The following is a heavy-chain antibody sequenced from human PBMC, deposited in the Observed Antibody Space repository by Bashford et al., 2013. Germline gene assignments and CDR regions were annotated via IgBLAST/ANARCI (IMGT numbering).Heavy chain of an antibody. D-gene: IGHD1/OR15-1a*01. CDR3: ARLGNSDAFDI. Sequence: WVRQMPGKGLEWMGIIYPGDSDTRYSPSFQGQVTISADKSISTAYLQWSSLKASDTAMYYCARLGNSDAFDIVGPRVQWSPSPQ. V-gene: IGHV5-51*01. J-gene: IGHJ3*02. CDR2: IYPGDSDT.